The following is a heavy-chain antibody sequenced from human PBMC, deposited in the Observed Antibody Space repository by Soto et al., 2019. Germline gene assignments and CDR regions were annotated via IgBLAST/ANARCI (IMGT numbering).Heavy chain of an antibody. CDR1: GLPFSSYA. Sequence: GGSLRLACAASGLPFSSYAMNWVRQAPGKGLEWVSGINWNGGSTGYADSVKGRFTISRDNAKNSLYLQMNSLRAEDTALYYCAREPGPLYYYDSSGNDAFDIWGQGTMVTVSS. V-gene: IGHV3-20*04. D-gene: IGHD3-22*01. CDR2: INWNGGST. J-gene: IGHJ3*02. CDR3: AREPGPLYYYDSSGNDAFDI.